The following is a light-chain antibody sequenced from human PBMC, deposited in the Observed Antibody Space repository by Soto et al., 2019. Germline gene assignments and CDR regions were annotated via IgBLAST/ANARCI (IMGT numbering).Light chain of an antibody. Sequence: DMERARSPASLAGTVELRGPITSRTSQGISTYLNWYHQKPGQAPKLLIYAASSLQSGVPSRFSGSGSETEFTLTIISLQNQDFATYDCLQDYNSPRTFGQGTQEDI. CDR1: QGISTY. CDR2: AAS. V-gene: IGKV1-39*01. J-gene: IGKJ1*01. CDR3: LQDYNSPRT.